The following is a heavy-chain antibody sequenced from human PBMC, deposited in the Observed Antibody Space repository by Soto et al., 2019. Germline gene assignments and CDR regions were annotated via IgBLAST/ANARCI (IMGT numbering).Heavy chain of an antibody. CDR1: GGSISSGGYY. Sequence: QVQLQESGPGLVKPSQTLSLTCTVSGGSISSGGYYWSWIRQHPGKGLEWIGYIYYSGSTYYNPSLKSRVTISVDTSKNQFSLKLSSVTAADTAVYYCARVVEERFLEWSTINYYFDYWGQGTLVTVSS. V-gene: IGHV4-31*03. CDR3: ARVVEERFLEWSTINYYFDY. J-gene: IGHJ4*02. CDR2: IYYSGST. D-gene: IGHD3-3*01.